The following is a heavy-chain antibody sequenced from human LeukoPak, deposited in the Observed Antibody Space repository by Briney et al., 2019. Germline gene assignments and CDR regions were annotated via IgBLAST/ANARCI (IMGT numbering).Heavy chain of an antibody. CDR3: ARGYCGGDCYFSDY. Sequence: ASVKVSCKASGYTSTGYYMHWVRQAPGQGLEWMGWINPNSGGTNYAQKFQGRVTMTRDTSISTAYMELSRLRSDDTAVYYCARGYCGGDCYFSDYWGQGTLVTVSS. V-gene: IGHV1-2*02. J-gene: IGHJ4*02. D-gene: IGHD2-21*02. CDR1: GYTSTGYY. CDR2: INPNSGGT.